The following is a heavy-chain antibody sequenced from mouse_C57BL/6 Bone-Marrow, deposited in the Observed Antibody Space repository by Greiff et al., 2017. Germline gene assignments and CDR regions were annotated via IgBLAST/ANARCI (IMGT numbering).Heavy chain of an antibody. Sequence: EVQLVESGGGLVKPGGSLKLSCAASGFTFSSYAMSWVRQTPEKRLEWVATISDGGSYTYYPDNVKGRFTISRDNAKKNLYLQMSHLKSEDTAMYYCARDGVAYWGQGTLVTVSA. CDR3: ARDGVAY. CDR1: GFTFSSYA. V-gene: IGHV5-4*01. CDR2: ISDGGSYT. J-gene: IGHJ3*01.